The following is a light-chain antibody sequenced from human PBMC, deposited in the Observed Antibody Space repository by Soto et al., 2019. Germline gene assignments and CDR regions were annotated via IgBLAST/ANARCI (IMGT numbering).Light chain of an antibody. V-gene: IGKV3-11*01. CDR3: QQYDSSPRT. Sequence: EIFLTQSPDTLSLSPGERATLTCRASQSVTNYIAWYQQRPGQAPRLLIYDASNRATGVPARFSGSRSGTDFTLTISDLEPADFGLYYCQQYDSSPRTFGQGTKVE. CDR1: QSVTNY. J-gene: IGKJ1*01. CDR2: DAS.